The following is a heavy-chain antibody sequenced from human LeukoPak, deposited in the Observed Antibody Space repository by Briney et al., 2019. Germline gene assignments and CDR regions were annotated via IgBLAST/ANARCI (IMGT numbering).Heavy chain of an antibody. J-gene: IGHJ4*02. V-gene: IGHV3-23*01. CDR3: AKDSDYYDSSGYRVY. D-gene: IGHD3-22*01. CDR2: ISGSGGST. CDR1: GFTFSSYA. Sequence: PGGSLRLFCAASGFTFSSYAMSWVRQAPGKGLEWVSAISGSGGSTYYADSVKGRFTISRDNSKNTLYLQMNSLRAEDTAVYYCAKDSDYYDSSGYRVYWGQGTLVTVSS.